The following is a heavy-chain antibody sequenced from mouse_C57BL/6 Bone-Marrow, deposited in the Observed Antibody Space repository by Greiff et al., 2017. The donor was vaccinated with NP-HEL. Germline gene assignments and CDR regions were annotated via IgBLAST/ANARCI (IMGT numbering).Heavy chain of an antibody. Sequence: EVQLQQSGPELVKPGASVKISCKASGYTFTDYYMNWVKQSHGKSLEWIGDINPNNGGTSYNQKFKGKATLTVDKSSSTAYMELRSLTSEDSAVYYCANYLGMDYWGQGTSVTVSS. CDR1: GYTFTDYY. V-gene: IGHV1-26*01. CDR3: ANYLGMDY. J-gene: IGHJ4*01. CDR2: INPNNGGT.